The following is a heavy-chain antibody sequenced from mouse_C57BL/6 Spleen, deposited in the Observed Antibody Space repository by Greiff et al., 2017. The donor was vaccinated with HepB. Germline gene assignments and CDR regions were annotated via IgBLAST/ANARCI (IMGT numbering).Heavy chain of an antibody. CDR2: IYPRSGNT. CDR1: GYTFTSYG. J-gene: IGHJ2*01. V-gene: IGHV1-81*01. D-gene: IGHD1-1*01. CDR3: ARSPITTVVSYYFDY. Sequence: QVQLKESGAELARPGASVKLSCKASGYTFTSYGISWVKQRTGQGLEWIGEIYPRSGNTYYNEKFKGKATLTADKSSSTAYMELRSLTSEDSAVYFCARSPITTVVSYYFDYWGQGTTLTVSS.